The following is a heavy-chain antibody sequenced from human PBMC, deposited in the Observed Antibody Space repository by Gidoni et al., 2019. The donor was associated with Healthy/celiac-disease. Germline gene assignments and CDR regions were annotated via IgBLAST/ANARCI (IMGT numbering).Heavy chain of an antibody. D-gene: IGHD2-2*01. J-gene: IGHJ5*02. V-gene: IGHV3-21*01. CDR1: GFTFSSYS. Sequence: EVQLVESGGGLVKPGGSLRLSCAASGFTFSSYSMNWVRQAPGKGLEWVSSISSSSSYIYYADSVKGRFTISRDNAKNSLYLQMNSLRAEDTAVYYCARDRGYCSSTSCYPREHNWFDPWGQGTLVTVSS. CDR2: ISSSSSYI. CDR3: ARDRGYCSSTSCYPREHNWFDP.